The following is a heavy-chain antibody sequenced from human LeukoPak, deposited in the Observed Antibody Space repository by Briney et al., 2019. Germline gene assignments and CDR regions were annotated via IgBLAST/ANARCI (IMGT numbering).Heavy chain of an antibody. CDR1: GFTFSSYA. D-gene: IGHD6-19*01. J-gene: IGHJ4*02. Sequence: PGRSLRLSCAASGFTFSSYAMHWVRQAPGKGLEWVAVISYDGSNKYYADSVKGRITISRDNSKNTVSLQMNSLRSGDTAVYYCAKDWGGRGCCGDYFDYWGQGSLVTVSS. V-gene: IGHV3-30-3*01. CDR2: ISYDGSNK. CDR3: AKDWGGRGCCGDYFDY.